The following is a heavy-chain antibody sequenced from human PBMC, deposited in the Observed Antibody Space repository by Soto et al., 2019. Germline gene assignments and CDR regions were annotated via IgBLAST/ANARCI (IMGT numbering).Heavy chain of an antibody. D-gene: IGHD3-3*01. CDR1: GGSFGGYD. CDR2: INHSGST. V-gene: IGHV4-34*01. J-gene: IGHJ6*02. CDR3: ARGFKTYYDFWSGYYTFDYYYGMDV. Sequence: PSETLCLTCAVDGGSFGGYDGSWIRQPPGKGLEWIGEINHSGSTNYNPSLKSRVTISVDTSKNQFSLKLSSVTAADTAVYYCARGFKTYYDFWSGYYTFDYYYGMDVWGQGTTVTVSS.